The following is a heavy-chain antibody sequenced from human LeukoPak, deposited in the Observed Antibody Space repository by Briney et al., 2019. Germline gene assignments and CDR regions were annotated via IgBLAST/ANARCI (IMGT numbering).Heavy chain of an antibody. CDR2: ISARGST. CDR1: GGSISGYY. J-gene: IGHJ4*02. D-gene: IGHD1-26*01. CDR3: ARPDSGYVDY. Sequence: SETLSLTCTVSGGSISGYYWSWIRQPAEEGLEWIGRISARGSTNYNPSLKSRVTMSVDTSKNQFSLKLSSVTAADTAVYYCARPDSGYVDYWGQGTLVTVSS. V-gene: IGHV4-4*07.